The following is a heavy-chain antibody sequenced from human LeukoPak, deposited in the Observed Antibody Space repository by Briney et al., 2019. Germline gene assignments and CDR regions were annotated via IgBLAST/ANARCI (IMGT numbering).Heavy chain of an antibody. CDR3: ARDGSYYDLDV. CDR2: INTDGSST. V-gene: IGHV3-74*01. Sequence: GGSLRLSCAASGFTFSSYWMHWVRQAPGKGLVWVSRINTDGSSTSYADSVKGRFTISRDNAKNTLYLQMNSLRAEDTAVYYCARDGSYYDLDVWGKGTTVTVSS. CDR1: GFTFSSYW. J-gene: IGHJ6*04. D-gene: IGHD3-16*01.